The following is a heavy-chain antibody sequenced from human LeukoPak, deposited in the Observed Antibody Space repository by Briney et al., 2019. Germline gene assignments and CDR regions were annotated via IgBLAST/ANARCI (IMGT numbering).Heavy chain of an antibody. V-gene: IGHV3-23*01. J-gene: IGHJ4*02. CDR2: ISGSDGST. D-gene: IGHD2/OR15-2a*01. CDR1: GFTFSSYA. Sequence: GSLRLSCEASGFTFSSYAMSWVRQAPGKGLEWVSGISGSDGSTYYADSVKGRFTISRENSKNTLYLQMNSLRAEDTAVYYCAKDSAKKYDDYWGQGTLVTVSS. CDR3: AKDSAKKYDDY.